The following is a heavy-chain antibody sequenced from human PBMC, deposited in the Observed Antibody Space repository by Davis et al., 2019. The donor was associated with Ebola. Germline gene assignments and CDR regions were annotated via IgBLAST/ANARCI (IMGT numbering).Heavy chain of an antibody. CDR3: ARAHIAVTSDI. V-gene: IGHV1-18*04. Sequence: ASVKVSCKASGYTFSTYGMSWVRQAPGQGLEWMGWISGYSGNTNYAQKFQDRVTMTTDTSTSTVYMELRSLRSDDTAIYYCARAHIAVTSDIWGRGTLVTVSS. CDR2: ISGYSGNT. CDR1: GYTFSTYG. J-gene: IGHJ4*02. D-gene: IGHD2-21*01.